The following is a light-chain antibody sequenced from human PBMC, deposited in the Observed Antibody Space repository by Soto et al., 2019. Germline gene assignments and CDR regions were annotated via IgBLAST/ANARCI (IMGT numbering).Light chain of an antibody. CDR2: KAS. CDR3: QQYNGYRLA. Sequence: DIQMTQAPSSLSASVGDRVTFTCRASQSISNWLAWYQQKPGKAPKLLIYKASTLESGVPSRFIGSGSGTEFTLPISSLQADDFAIYYCQQYNGYRLAFGGGNKVEIK. CDR1: QSISNW. V-gene: IGKV1-5*03. J-gene: IGKJ4*01.